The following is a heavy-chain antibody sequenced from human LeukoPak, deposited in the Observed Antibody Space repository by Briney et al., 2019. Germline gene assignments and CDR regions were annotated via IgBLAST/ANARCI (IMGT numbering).Heavy chain of an antibody. V-gene: IGHV3-33*01. CDR3: ATYSSASLFHY. CDR2: IWYDGSNN. Sequence: PGGSLRLSCAASGFTFRSYGMHWVRQAPGKGLEWVAVIWYDGSNNYYADSVKGRFTISRDNSKNTLYLQMNSLRVEDTAVFYCATYSSASLFHYWGQGTLVTVSS. D-gene: IGHD6-6*01. CDR1: GFTFRSYG. J-gene: IGHJ4*02.